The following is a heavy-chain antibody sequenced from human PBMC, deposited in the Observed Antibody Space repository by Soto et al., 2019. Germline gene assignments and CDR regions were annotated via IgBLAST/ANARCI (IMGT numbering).Heavy chain of an antibody. CDR3: AKAGGPYCSSTSCYKGNWFDP. J-gene: IGHJ5*02. D-gene: IGHD2-2*02. V-gene: IGHV4-30-4*01. CDR1: GGSIISGDYY. CDR2: IYYSGST. Sequence: SETLSLTCSVSGGSIISGDYYWSWIRQPPGKGLEWIGYIYYSGSTYYNPSLKSRVTISVDTSKNQFSLKLSSVTAADTAVYYCAKAGGPYCSSTSCYKGNWFDPWGQGTLVTVSS.